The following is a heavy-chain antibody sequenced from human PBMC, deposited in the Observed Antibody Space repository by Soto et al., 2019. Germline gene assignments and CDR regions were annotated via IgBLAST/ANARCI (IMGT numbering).Heavy chain of an antibody. D-gene: IGHD3-10*01. J-gene: IGHJ4*02. CDR2: IYSGGTT. CDR1: GLTLNSNY. V-gene: IGHV3-53*01. Sequence: GEYRRLSCGASGLTLNSNYIGWVRKAPGKGLEWVSIIYSGGTTYYTDSVKGRFTISRDNSKNTLYLQMNSLRADDTAVYYCARGLWSLSHLDYWGLGTLVTVSS. CDR3: ARGLWSLSHLDY.